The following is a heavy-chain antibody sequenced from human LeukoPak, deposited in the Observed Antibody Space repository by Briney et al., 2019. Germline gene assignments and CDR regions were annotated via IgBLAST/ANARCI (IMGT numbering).Heavy chain of an antibody. CDR3: SRAPFSNPEF. D-gene: IGHD4-11*01. J-gene: IGHJ4*02. Sequence: PSETLSLTCTVSGDSISNYYWTWIRQPPGKGLEWIGYISYNGNTNYNPSLKSRVTISIDTSKNQFSLRLSSVTAADTAVYYCSRAPFSNPEFWGQGTLVTVSS. CDR1: GDSISNYY. CDR2: ISYNGNT. V-gene: IGHV4-59*01.